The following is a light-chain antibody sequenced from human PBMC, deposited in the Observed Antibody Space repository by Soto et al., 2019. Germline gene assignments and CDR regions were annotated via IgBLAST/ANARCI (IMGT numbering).Light chain of an antibody. V-gene: IGKV3D-15*01. J-gene: IGKJ1*01. CDR1: QSLSSS. Sequence: EIVFAQSRGPLTLSQGERATLSCRASQSLSSSYVAWYQQKPGQAPRLLLYGASSRATGIPARCSGSGSGTEFTLPISSLQSAEFAVYYCQQYNNWLTWTFGQGTKVDIK. CDR3: QQYNNWLTWT. CDR2: GAS.